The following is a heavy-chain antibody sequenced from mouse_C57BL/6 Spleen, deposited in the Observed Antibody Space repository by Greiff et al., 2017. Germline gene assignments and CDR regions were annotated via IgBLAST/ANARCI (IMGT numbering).Heavy chain of an antibody. CDR3: ARADYDGGSYWYFDV. J-gene: IGHJ1*03. V-gene: IGHV1-55*01. D-gene: IGHD2-4*01. CDR2: IYPGSGST. CDR1: GYTFTSYW. Sequence: QVQLQQPGAELVKPGASVKMSCKASGYTFTSYWITWVKQRPGQGLEWIGDIYPGSGSTNYNEKFKSKATLTVDTASSTAYMQLSSLTSEDSAVYYCARADYDGGSYWYFDVWGTGTTVTVSS.